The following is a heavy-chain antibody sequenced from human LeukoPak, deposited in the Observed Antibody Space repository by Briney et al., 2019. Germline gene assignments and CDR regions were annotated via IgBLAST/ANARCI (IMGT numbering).Heavy chain of an antibody. CDR1: GFTFSSYA. J-gene: IGHJ4*02. D-gene: IGHD6-19*01. Sequence: GRSLRLSCAASGFTFSSYAMHWVRQAPGKGLEWVAVISYDGSNKYYADSVKGRFTISRDNSKNTLYLQMNSLRAEDTAVYYCATGYTSGTRIDYWGQGTLVSVSS. CDR3: ATGYTSGTRIDY. CDR2: ISYDGSNK. V-gene: IGHV3-30-3*01.